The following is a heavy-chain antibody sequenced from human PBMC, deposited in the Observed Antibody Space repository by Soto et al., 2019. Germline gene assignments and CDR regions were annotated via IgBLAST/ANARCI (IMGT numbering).Heavy chain of an antibody. J-gene: IGHJ4*02. CDR1: GFTFTAYA. D-gene: IGHD6-19*01. CDR3: ARDFRASSGWTRGYLDY. Sequence: QVKLVESGGGVVQPGRSLRLSCAPSGFTFTAYAFHWVRQAPGKGLEWVSVISYDGSNIYYADSVKGRFTISRDNSKNTLYLQMNSLRAEYTAVYYCARDFRASSGWTRGYLDYWGQGALVTVSS. V-gene: IGHV3-30-3*01. CDR2: ISYDGSNI.